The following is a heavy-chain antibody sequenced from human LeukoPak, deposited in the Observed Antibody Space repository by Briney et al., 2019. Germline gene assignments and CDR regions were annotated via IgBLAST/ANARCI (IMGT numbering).Heavy chain of an antibody. V-gene: IGHV3-21*01. CDR1: GLTFSSYS. CDR2: ISSSSSYI. CDR3: ARDGYYYYYMDV. Sequence: GGSLRLSCAASGLTFSSYSMNWVRQAPGKGLEWVSSISSSSSYIYYADSVKGRFTISRDNAKNSLYLQMNSLRAEDTAVYYCARDGYYYYYMDVWGKGTTVTVSS. J-gene: IGHJ6*03.